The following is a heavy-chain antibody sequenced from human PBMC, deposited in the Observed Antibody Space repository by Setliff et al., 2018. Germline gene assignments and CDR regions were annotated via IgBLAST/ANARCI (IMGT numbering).Heavy chain of an antibody. CDR1: GGTFSSYA. V-gene: IGHV1-69*05. Sequence: SVKVSCKASGGTFSSYAISWVRQAPGQGLEWMGGIIPIFGTANYAQKFQGRVTITTNESTSTAYMELSSLRSEDTAVYYCVTFSSSWDGYWGQGTLVTVSS. CDR3: VTFSSSWDGY. CDR2: IIPIFGTA. J-gene: IGHJ4*02. D-gene: IGHD6-13*01.